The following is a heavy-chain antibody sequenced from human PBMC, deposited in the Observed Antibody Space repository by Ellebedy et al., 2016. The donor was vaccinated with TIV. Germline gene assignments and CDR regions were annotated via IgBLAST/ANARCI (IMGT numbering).Heavy chain of an antibody. CDR3: ARGGDSSGIQH. CDR2: FDPEDGET. D-gene: IGHD3-22*01. J-gene: IGHJ1*01. Sequence: AASVKVSCKVSGYTLTELSMHWVRQAPGKGLEWMGGFDPEDGETIYAQKFQGRVTMTEDTSTDTAYMELSRLRSDDTAVYYCARGGDSSGIQHWGQGTLVTVSS. V-gene: IGHV1-24*01. CDR1: GYTLTELS.